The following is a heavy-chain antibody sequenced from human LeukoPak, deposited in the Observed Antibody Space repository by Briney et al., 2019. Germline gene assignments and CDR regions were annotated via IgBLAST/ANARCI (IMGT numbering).Heavy chain of an antibody. D-gene: IGHD1-26*01. V-gene: IGHV3-21*01. CDR3: ARDRGEWELLLDDAFDI. Sequence: PGGSLRLSCAASGFTFSSYSMNWVRQAPGKGLEWVSSISSSSSYIYYADSVKGRFTISRDNAKNSLYLQMNSLRAEDTAVYYCARDRGEWELLLDDAFDIWGQGTMVTVSS. CDR2: ISSSSSYI. J-gene: IGHJ3*02. CDR1: GFTFSSYS.